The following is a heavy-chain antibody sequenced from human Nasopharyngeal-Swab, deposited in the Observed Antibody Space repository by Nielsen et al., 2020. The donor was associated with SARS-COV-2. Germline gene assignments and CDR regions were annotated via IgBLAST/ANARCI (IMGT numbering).Heavy chain of an antibody. CDR1: GFTFSDYY. V-gene: IGHV3-11*01. CDR2: ISSSGSTI. CDR3: ARDQAYYYDRSGYFFDY. Sequence: GGSLRLSCAASGFTFSDYYMSWIRQAPGQGLEWVSYISSSGSTIYYADSVKGRFTISRDNAKNSLYLQMNSLRAEDTAVYYCARDQAYYYDRSGYFFDYWGQGTLVTVSS. J-gene: IGHJ4*02. D-gene: IGHD3-22*01.